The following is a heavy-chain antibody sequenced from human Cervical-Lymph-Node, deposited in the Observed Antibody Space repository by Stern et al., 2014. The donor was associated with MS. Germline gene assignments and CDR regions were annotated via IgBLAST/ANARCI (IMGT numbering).Heavy chain of an antibody. V-gene: IGHV4-31*03. J-gene: IGHJ3*02. CDR1: GGSLTNGGYY. CDR2: VYCSGTT. Sequence: QVQLQESGPGLVKPSQTLSLTCTVSGGSLTNGGYYWTWIRQHPGKGLEYIGYVYCSGTTNYNPSLKSRVLMSIDTSKRQFSLKLNSVTAADTAVYYCARGDPDAFDIWGLGTMVTVSS. CDR3: ARGDPDAFDI.